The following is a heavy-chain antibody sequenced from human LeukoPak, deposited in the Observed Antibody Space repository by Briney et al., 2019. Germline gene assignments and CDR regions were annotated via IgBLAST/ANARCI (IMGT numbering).Heavy chain of an antibody. D-gene: IGHD1-7*01. CDR3: ARVRFGTTVVDY. CDR1: GYTFTGYY. CDR2: INPNSGGT. J-gene: IGHJ4*02. Sequence: ASVKVSCKASGYTFTGYYMHWVRQAPGQGLEWMGWINPNSGGTNYAQKFQGRVTVTRDTSISTAHMELSRLRSDDTAVYYCARVRFGTTVVDYWGQGTLVTVSS. V-gene: IGHV1-2*02.